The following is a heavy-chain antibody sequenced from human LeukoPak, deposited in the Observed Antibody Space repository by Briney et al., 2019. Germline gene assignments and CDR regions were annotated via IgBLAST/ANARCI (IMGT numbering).Heavy chain of an antibody. CDR1: GGSISSYY. V-gene: IGHV4-4*07. D-gene: IGHD3-3*01. CDR2: IYTSGST. J-gene: IGHJ4*02. CDR3: ARSALGSDFWSGYYTPIFDY. Sequence: SETLSLTCTVSGGSISSYYWSWIRQPAGKGLEWIGRIYTSGSTNYNPSLKSRVTMSVDTSKNQFSLKLSSVTAADTAVYYCARSALGSDFWSGYYTPIFDYWGQGTLVTVSS.